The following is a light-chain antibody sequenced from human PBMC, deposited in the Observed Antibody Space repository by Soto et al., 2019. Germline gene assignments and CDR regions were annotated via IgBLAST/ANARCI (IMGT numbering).Light chain of an antibody. CDR2: NNN. Sequence: VLTQPPSASGTPGQRVTISCSGSSSNIGTNTVNWYLQLPGTAPKLLMYNNNQRPSGVPERFSGSKSGTSASLAIGGLQSEDEADYYCAAWDDSLEGFYVFGSGTKVTVL. J-gene: IGLJ1*01. CDR3: AAWDDSLEGFYV. V-gene: IGLV1-44*01. CDR1: SSNIGTNT.